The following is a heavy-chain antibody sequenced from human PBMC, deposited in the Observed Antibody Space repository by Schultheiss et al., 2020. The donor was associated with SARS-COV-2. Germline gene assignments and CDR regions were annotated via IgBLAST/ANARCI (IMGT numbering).Heavy chain of an antibody. J-gene: IGHJ4*02. V-gene: IGHV4-59*12. D-gene: IGHD1-14*01. Sequence: ETLSLTCTVSGGSISSFYWNWIRQPPGKGLEWIAYVHYSGSTNYNPSLKSRVTMSVDTSKNQFSLKVSSVTAADTAVYYCARDRTGQVDYFDYWGQGTLVTVSS. CDR1: GGSISSFY. CDR3: ARDRTGQVDYFDY. CDR2: VHYSGST.